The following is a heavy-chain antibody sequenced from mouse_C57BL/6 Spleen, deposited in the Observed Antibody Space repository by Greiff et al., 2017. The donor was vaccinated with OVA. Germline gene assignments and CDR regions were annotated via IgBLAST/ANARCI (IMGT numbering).Heavy chain of an antibody. CDR3: TEEQVHYFDY. Sequence: VQGVESGAELVRPGASVTLSCTASGYTFTDYEMHWVKQTPVHGLEWIGAIDPETGGTAYNQKLTGKAILTADKSSSTAYMKLRSLTSEDSAVYYCTEEQVHYFDYWGQGTTLTVSS. J-gene: IGHJ2*01. CDR2: IDPETGGT. V-gene: IGHV1-15*01. CDR1: GYTFTDYE.